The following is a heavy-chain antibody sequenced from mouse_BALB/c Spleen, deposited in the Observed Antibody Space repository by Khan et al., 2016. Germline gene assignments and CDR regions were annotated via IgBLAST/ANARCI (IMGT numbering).Heavy chain of an antibody. Sequence: QVQPKQSGAELARPGASVKMSCKASGYTFTTYTMFWVKQRPGQGLEWIGYINPSSDYTDYNQTFKDKATLTADKSSSTAYMQLNSLTSEDSAVYYCAREGWLLGYFDYWGQGTTLTVSS. J-gene: IGHJ2*01. V-gene: IGHV1-4*01. CDR1: GYTFTTYT. CDR2: INPSSDYT. D-gene: IGHD2-3*01. CDR3: AREGWLLGYFDY.